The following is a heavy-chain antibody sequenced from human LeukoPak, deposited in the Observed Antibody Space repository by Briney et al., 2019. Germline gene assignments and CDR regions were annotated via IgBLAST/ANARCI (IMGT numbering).Heavy chain of an antibody. D-gene: IGHD2-15*01. CDR1: GGTFSSYA. V-gene: IGHV1-69*13. CDR3: ARVGEVMVAATRDYYYYYYMDV. J-gene: IGHJ6*03. Sequence: SVKVSCKASGGTFSSYAISWVRQAPGQGLEWMGGIIPIFGTANYAQKFQGRVTITADESTSTAYMELSSLRSEDTAVYYCARVGEVMVAATRDYYYYYYMDVWGKGTTVTVS. CDR2: IIPIFGTA.